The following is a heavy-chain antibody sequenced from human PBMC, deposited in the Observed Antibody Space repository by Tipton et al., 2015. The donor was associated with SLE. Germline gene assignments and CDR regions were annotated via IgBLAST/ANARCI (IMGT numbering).Heavy chain of an antibody. CDR1: GFTFSSYG. Sequence: SLRLSCAASGFTFSSYGIHWVRQAPGKGLEWVAMIWFDGSKKYYGDSVKGRFTISRDNSQNTLFLQMNSLRAEDTAVYYCAKDQAGQTGDAFDIWGHGTMVTVSS. J-gene: IGHJ3*02. CDR2: IWFDGSKK. CDR3: AKDQAGQTGDAFDI. D-gene: IGHD3-9*01. V-gene: IGHV3-30*02.